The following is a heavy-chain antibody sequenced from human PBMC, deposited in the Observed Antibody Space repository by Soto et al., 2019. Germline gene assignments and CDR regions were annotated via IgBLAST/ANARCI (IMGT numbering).Heavy chain of an antibody. V-gene: IGHV3-23*01. CDR3: GKGKSSNYVSHAFDV. CDR1: GFNFNTYA. D-gene: IGHD3-10*02. CDR2: ISGGGGSI. Sequence: EVQVLESGGGLVQPGGSLRLSCAASGFNFNTYAMSWVRQAPGKGLEWVSGISGGGGSIHYVDSVKGRFTISRDNSKNTLYLQMNSLRGEDTAVYDCGKGKSSNYVSHAFDVWGQGTMVTVSS. J-gene: IGHJ3*01.